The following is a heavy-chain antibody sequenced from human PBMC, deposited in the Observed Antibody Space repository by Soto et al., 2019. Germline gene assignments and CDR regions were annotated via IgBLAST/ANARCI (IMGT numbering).Heavy chain of an antibody. CDR2: IYYSGST. CDR3: ARHPSSSSWNYYYYGMDV. J-gene: IGHJ6*02. CDR1: GGSISSSSYY. Sequence: SETLSLTCTVSGGSISSSSYYWGWIRQPPGKGLEWIGSIYYSGSTYYNPSLKSRVTISVDTSKNQFSLKLSSVTAADTAVYYCARHPSSSSWNYYYYGMDVWGQGTTVTVSS. D-gene: IGHD6-13*01. V-gene: IGHV4-39*01.